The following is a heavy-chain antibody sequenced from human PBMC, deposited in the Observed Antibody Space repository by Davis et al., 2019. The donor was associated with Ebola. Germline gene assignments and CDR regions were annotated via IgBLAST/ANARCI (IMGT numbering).Heavy chain of an antibody. D-gene: IGHD4/OR15-4a*01. Sequence: ASVKVSCKASGHTFTGYYMHWVRQAPGQGLEWMGWINPNSGGTNYAQKFQGWVTMTRDTSISTAYMELSRLRSDDTAVYYCARCGATSFYGMDVWGQGTTVTVSS. CDR3: ARCGATSFYGMDV. CDR1: GHTFTGYY. J-gene: IGHJ6*02. V-gene: IGHV1-2*04. CDR2: INPNSGGT.